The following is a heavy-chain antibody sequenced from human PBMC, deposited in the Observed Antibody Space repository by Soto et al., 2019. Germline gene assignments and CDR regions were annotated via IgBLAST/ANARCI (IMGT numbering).Heavy chain of an antibody. V-gene: IGHV3-30*03. J-gene: IGHJ4*02. D-gene: IGHD3-10*01. Sequence: QAQLVESGGGVVQPGRSLRLSCAASGFTFSSYGMHWARQAPGTGLEWVAVISYDGSLQHYADSVKGRFTISRDNSKNMLILQMNSRRAEDTAVYYCATDRGVGHASVPYSWGPGTLVSVSS. CDR2: ISYDGSLQ. CDR3: ATDRGVGHASVPYS. CDR1: GFTFSSYG.